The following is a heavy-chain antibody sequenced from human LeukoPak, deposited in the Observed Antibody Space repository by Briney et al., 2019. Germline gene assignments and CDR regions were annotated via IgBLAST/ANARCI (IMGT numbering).Heavy chain of an antibody. V-gene: IGHV3-11*04. CDR1: GFTFSDNY. CDR3: ATSTLAVAGQDLFDY. J-gene: IGHJ4*02. D-gene: IGHD6-19*01. CDR2: IRSSGSAI. Sequence: GGSLRLSCAASGFTFSDNYMIWVRQAPGKGLEWVSYIRSSGSAIYYADSVKGRFTISRDNAKNSLYLQMNRLRAEDTAVYYCATSTLAVAGQDLFDYWGQGTLVTVSS.